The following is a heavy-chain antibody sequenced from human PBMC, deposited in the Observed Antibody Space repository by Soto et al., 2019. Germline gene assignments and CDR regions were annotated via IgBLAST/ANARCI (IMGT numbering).Heavy chain of an antibody. V-gene: IGHV3-30*18. J-gene: IGHJ4*02. CDR1: GFTFSSYG. CDR2: ISYDGSNK. D-gene: IGHD6-19*01. Sequence: GGSLRLSCAASGFTFSSYGMHWVRQAPGKGLEWVAVISYDGSNKYYADSVKGRFTISRDNSKNTLYLQMNSLRAEDTAVYYCAKDIAVAVGATPDYWGQGTLVTVSS. CDR3: AKDIAVAVGATPDY.